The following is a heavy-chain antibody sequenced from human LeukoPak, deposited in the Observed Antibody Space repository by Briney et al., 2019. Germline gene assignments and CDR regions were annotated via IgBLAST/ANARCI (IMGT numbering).Heavy chain of an antibody. V-gene: IGHV1-46*01. CDR3: IKADFDRGAFEI. CDR2: INPRGEST. J-gene: IGHJ3*02. CDR1: GYTNYY. Sequence: GASVKVSCKVSGYTNYYIHWVRQAPGQGLGWMGIINPRGESTRYAQKFQGRFTMTRDTSTSTVFMELSSLTSEDTAEYYCIKADFDRGAFEIWGQGTMVIVSS. D-gene: IGHD3-9*01.